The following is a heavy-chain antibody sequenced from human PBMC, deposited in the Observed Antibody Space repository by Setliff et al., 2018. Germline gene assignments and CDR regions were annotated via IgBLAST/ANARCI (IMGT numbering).Heavy chain of an antibody. CDR1: GCIFTNYW. CDR3: TRHEDRNKCTSSSCYRENDAFDV. D-gene: IGHD2-2*01. Sequence: GESLKLSCKASGCIFTNYWIGWVRQMPGKGLEWMGVIYPGDSDTRYSPSFQGQVTISADKSINTAYLQWSSLKASDTAIYYCTRHEDRNKCTSSSCYRENDAFDVWGQGAMVTVSS. J-gene: IGHJ3*01. V-gene: IGHV5-51*01. CDR2: IYPGDSDT.